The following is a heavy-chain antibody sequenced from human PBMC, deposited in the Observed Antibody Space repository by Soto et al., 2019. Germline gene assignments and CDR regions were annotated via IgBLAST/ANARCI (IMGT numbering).Heavy chain of an antibody. Sequence: SETLSLTCSVSGAALNSGNYYWSWIRQVPGKGLEWIGHIYVTGAVDYNPSLRDRTTISQDTSERQFSLNLRLVTAADTAVYYCARLRIATNNYKWFDPWGQGTLVTVSS. CDR1: GAALNSGNYY. D-gene: IGHD2-21*01. V-gene: IGHV4-31*03. CDR2: IYVTGAV. CDR3: ARLRIATNNYKWFDP. J-gene: IGHJ5*02.